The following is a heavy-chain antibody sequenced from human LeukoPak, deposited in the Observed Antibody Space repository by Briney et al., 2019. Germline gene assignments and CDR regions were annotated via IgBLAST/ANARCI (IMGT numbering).Heavy chain of an antibody. CDR1: GGSISSSSYY. J-gene: IGHJ4*02. V-gene: IGHV4-39*01. CDR2: IYYSGST. CDR3: ARLTLSNRDFDY. D-gene: IGHD1-20*01. Sequence: PSETLSLTCTVSGGSISSSSYYWGWIRQPPGKGLEWIGSIYYSGSTYYNPSLKSRVTISVDTSKNQFSLKLSSVTAADTAVYYCARLTLSNRDFDYWGQGTLVTVSS.